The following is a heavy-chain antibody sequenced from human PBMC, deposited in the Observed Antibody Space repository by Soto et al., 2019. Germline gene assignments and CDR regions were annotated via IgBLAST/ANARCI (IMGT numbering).Heavy chain of an antibody. V-gene: IGHV1-69*08. CDR3: ARDEGSYNMGTFPFYYMDV. J-gene: IGHJ6*03. D-gene: IGHD3-10*01. CDR2: IVPILGTG. CDR1: GGTFTSYT. Sequence: QVQLVQSGPEVKRSGSSVKVSCKLSGGTFTSYTISWLRMAPGQGLEWMGRIVPILGTGNYAQKLQGRVTITEDRSTNTGYMEMSSLTSEDTGIYYCARDEGSYNMGTFPFYYMDVWGNGTTVTVSS.